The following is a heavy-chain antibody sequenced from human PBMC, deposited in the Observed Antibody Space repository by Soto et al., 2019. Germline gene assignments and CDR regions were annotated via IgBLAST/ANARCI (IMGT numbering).Heavy chain of an antibody. V-gene: IGHV4-4*07. D-gene: IGHD2-2*02. CDR2: IYTSGST. CDR1: GGSISSYY. Sequence: SETLSLTCTVSGGSISSYYWSWIRQPAGKGLEWIGRIYTSGSTNYNPSLKSRVTMSVDTSKNQFSLKLSSVTAADTAVYYCARESGYCSSTSCYRFYWFDPWGQGTLVTVSS. J-gene: IGHJ5*02. CDR3: ARESGYCSSTSCYRFYWFDP.